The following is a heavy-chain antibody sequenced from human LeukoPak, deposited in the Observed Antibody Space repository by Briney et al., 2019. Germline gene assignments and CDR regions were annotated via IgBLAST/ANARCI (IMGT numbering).Heavy chain of an antibody. CDR3: ARVMVVTMVRGAYFDY. CDR2: IYHSGST. CDR1: GGSISSGGYY. V-gene: IGHV4-30-2*01. D-gene: IGHD3-10*01. J-gene: IGHJ4*02. Sequence: PSQTLSLTCTVSGGSISSGGYYWSWIRQPPGKGLEWIGYIYHSGSTYYNPSLKSRVTISVDKSKNQFSLKLSSVTAADTAVYYCARVMVVTMVRGAYFDYWGQGTLVTVSS.